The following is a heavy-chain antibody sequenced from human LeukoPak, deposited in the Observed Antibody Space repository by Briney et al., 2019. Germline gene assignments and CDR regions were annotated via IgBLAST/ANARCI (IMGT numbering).Heavy chain of an antibody. Sequence: GGALRLSCAASGFTLSSYAMSWVRQAPGKGLEWVSAISGSGGSTYYADSVKGRFTISRDNSKDTLYLQMNSLRAEDTAVYYCAKDNALAYCGGDCYSDYWGQGTLVTVSS. CDR1: GFTLSSYA. V-gene: IGHV3-23*01. D-gene: IGHD2-21*02. J-gene: IGHJ4*02. CDR2: ISGSGGST. CDR3: AKDNALAYCGGDCYSDY.